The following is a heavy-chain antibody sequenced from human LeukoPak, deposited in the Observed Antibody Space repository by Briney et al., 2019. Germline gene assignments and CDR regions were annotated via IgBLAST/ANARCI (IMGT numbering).Heavy chain of an antibody. Sequence: PGGSLRLSCAASGFTFSSSWMHWVRQGPGKGLAWVARMNADGRTINYADSVKGRFTISRDNAKNTLYLQMNSLRTEDAAVYYCARAGNYYFDLWGRGTQVTVSS. D-gene: IGHD1-7*01. CDR1: GFTFSSSW. CDR2: MNADGRTI. J-gene: IGHJ2*01. CDR3: ARAGNYYFDL. V-gene: IGHV3-74*01.